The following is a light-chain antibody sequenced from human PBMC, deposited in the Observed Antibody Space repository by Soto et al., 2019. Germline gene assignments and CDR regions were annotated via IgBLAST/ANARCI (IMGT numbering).Light chain of an antibody. CDR3: QQRSNWLLT. J-gene: IGKJ4*01. CDR2: DVS. CDR1: QSVSSY. V-gene: IGKV3-11*01. Sequence: EIVLTQSPATLSLSPGERATISCRASQSVSSYLAWYQQKPGQAPRLLIYDVSNRATGIPARFSGSGSGTDFTLSISSLEPEDFAVYYCQQRSNWLLTFGGGTKVEIK.